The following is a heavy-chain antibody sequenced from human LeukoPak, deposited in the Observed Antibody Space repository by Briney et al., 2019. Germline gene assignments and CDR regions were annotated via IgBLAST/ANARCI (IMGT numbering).Heavy chain of an antibody. CDR1: GFTVSSNY. D-gene: IGHD6-13*01. V-gene: IGHV3-66*02. Sequence: GGSLRLSCAASGFTVSSNYMSWVRQAPGKGLEWVSVIYSSGNTYYADSVKDRFTISRDNSKNTMYLQMNSLRTEDTAVYYCARRGSSSWGIDYWGQGTLVTVSS. CDR3: ARRGSSSWGIDY. CDR2: IYSSGNT. J-gene: IGHJ4*02.